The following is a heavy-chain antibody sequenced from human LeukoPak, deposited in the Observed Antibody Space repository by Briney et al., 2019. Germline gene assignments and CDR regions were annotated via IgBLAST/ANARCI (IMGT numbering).Heavy chain of an antibody. D-gene: IGHD3/OR15-3a*01. Sequence: ASGKCSCPASGYTFTVYYMHWVRQVPGQGLEWMGWINLNRGGTIYAQKYQGGVHMTRHTPRRTAYMELSRLRSEDTVVYYCAREPPGELCFLVWMSPLDYWGEGAPVTLSS. CDR2: INLNRGGT. CDR3: AREPPGELCFLVWMSPLDY. CDR1: GYTFTVYY. V-gene: IGHV1-2*02. J-gene: IGHJ4*02.